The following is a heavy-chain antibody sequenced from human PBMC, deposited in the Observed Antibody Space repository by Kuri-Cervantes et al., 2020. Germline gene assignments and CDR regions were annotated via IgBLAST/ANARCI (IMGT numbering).Heavy chain of an antibody. D-gene: IGHD1-1*01. J-gene: IGHJ4*02. CDR1: GFIFSDYG. Sequence: GESLKTSCAASGFIFSDYGMHWVRQAPGKGLEWVAVISYDGSEKYYADSVKGRFTISRDNSKNTLSLQMNSLRAEDTAMYYCATQRRGTTTWGQGTLVTVSS. CDR3: ATQRRGTTT. V-gene: IGHV3-30*03. CDR2: ISYDGSEK.